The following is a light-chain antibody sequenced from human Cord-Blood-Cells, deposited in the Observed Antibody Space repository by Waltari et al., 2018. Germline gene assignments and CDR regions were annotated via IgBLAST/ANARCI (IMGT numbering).Light chain of an antibody. V-gene: IGKV1-39*01. CDR1: QSISSY. Sequence: DIQMTQSPSSLSASVGDRVTITCRASQSISSYFNWYQQKPGKAPKLLIYAASSLQSGVPSRFSGSGSGTDFTLTISSLPPEDFATYCCQKSYSTPFTFGPGTKVDIK. CDR2: AAS. CDR3: QKSYSTPFT. J-gene: IGKJ3*01.